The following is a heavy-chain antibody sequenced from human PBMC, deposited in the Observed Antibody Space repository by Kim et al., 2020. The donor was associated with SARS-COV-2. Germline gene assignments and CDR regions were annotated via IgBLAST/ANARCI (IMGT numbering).Heavy chain of an antibody. J-gene: IGHJ4*02. Sequence: SNPPLKSRVTISVETSKTQFSLKLSSVTAADTAVYYCARDHISSSWSFDYWGQGTLVTVSS. V-gene: IGHV4-31*02. D-gene: IGHD6-13*01. CDR3: ARDHISSSWSFDY.